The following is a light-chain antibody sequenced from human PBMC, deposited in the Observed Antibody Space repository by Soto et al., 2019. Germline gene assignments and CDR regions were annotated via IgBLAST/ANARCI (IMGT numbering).Light chain of an antibody. CDR2: LDRSGSY. Sequence: QLVLTQSSSASATLGSSVKLTCILSSGHSTYIIAWHQQQPGKAPRFLMTLDRSGSYNRGSGVPDRFSGSSSGADRYLTISNLQFEDEGDYYCETWYSNTHKVFGGGTKLTVL. CDR3: ETWYSNTHKV. CDR1: SGHSTYI. V-gene: IGLV4-60*02. J-gene: IGLJ3*02.